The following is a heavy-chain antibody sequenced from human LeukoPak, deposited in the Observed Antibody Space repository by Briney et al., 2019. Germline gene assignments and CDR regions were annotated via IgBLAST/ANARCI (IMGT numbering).Heavy chain of an antibody. V-gene: IGHV1-2*02. CDR3: ARPTHYYDSSGYYYEFNNGLDY. J-gene: IGHJ4*02. CDR2: INPNSGGT. CDR1: GYTFTGYY. D-gene: IGHD3-22*01. Sequence: GASVKVSCKASGYTFTGYYMHWVRQAPGQGLEWMGWINPNSGGTNYAQKFQGRVTMTRDTSISTAYMELSRLRSDDTAVYYCARPTHYYDSSGYYYEFNNGLDYWGQGTLVTVSS.